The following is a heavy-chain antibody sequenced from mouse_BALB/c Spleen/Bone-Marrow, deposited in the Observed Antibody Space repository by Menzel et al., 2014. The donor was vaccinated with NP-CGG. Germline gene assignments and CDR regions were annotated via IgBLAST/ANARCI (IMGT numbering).Heavy chain of an antibody. CDR1: GFNIKDTY. CDR3: ALHYDYDVGY. V-gene: IGHV14-3*02. J-gene: IGHJ2*01. Sequence: VHVKQSGAELVKPGASVKLSCTASGFNIKDTYMHWVKQRPEQGLEWIGRIDPANGNTKYDPKFQGKATITADTSSNTAYLQLSSLTSEDTAVYYCALHYDYDVGYWGQGTTLTVSS. CDR2: IDPANGNT. D-gene: IGHD2-4*01.